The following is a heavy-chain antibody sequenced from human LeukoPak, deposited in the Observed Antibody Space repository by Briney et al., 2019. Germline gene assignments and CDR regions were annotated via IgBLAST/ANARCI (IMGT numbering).Heavy chain of an antibody. CDR2: INTKSGAT. CDR3: ARDLGISGWYAPPLGYFDY. CDR1: GYTFTGYC. D-gene: IGHD6-19*01. J-gene: IGHJ4*02. V-gene: IGHV1-2*02. Sequence: ASVKVSCKASGYTFTGYCMHWVRQAPGQGLEWLGWINTKSGATNYAQSFQGRVTMTRDTSMSTTYMELKRLRSDDTAVYYCARDLGISGWYAPPLGYFDYWGQGTLLTVSS.